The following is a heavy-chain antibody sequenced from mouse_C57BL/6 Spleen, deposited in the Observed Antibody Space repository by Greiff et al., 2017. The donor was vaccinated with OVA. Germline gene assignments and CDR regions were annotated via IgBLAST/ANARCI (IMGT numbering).Heavy chain of an antibody. D-gene: IGHD2-4*01. Sequence: QVQLKQSGPELVKPGASVKISCKASGYAFSSSWMNWVKQRPGKGLEWIGRIYPGDGDTNYNGKFKGKATLTADKSSSTAYMQLSSLTSEDSAVYFCARGGDYDERFAYWGQGTTLTVSS. CDR3: ARGGDYDERFAY. CDR2: IYPGDGDT. CDR1: GYAFSSSW. V-gene: IGHV1-82*01. J-gene: IGHJ2*01.